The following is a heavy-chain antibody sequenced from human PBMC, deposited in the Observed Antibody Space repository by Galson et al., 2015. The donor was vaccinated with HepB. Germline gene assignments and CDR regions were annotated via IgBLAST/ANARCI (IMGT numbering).Heavy chain of an antibody. CDR3: ARDGSLHGSGRGNYYYYYGMDV. CDR1: GFTFSSYA. V-gene: IGHV3-30*04. J-gene: IGHJ6*02. D-gene: IGHD3-10*01. CDR2: ISYDGSNK. Sequence: SLRLSCAASGFTFSSYAMHWVRQAPGKGLEWVAVISYDGSNKYYADSVKGRFTISRDNSKNTLYLQMNSLRAEDTAVYYCARDGSLHGSGRGNYYYYYGMDVWGQGTTVTVSS.